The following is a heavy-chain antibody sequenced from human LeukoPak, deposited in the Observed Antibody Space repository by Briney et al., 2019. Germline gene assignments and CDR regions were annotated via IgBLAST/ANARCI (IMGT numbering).Heavy chain of an antibody. CDR3: ARELYGRFEH. V-gene: IGHV1-18*01. J-gene: IGHJ4*02. D-gene: IGHD2-2*02. Sequence: ASVKVSCKASGYTFTTYGISWVRQAPGQGLECMGWINPYNGNTNYAQKFQGRVTMTTDTSTSTAYMELRSLRSDDTAVYYCARELYGRFEHWGQGTLVTVSS. CDR2: INPYNGNT. CDR1: GYTFTTYG.